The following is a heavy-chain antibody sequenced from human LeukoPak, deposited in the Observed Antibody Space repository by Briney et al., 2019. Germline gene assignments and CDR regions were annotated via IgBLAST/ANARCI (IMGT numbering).Heavy chain of an antibody. Sequence: PGGSLRLSCAASGFTFSSYAMHWVRQAPGKGLEWVVVISYDGSNKYYADSVKGRFTISRDNSKNTLYLQMNSLRAEDTAVYYCARVKPGIAVAGTLYGMDVWGQGTTVTVSS. CDR1: GFTFSSYA. D-gene: IGHD6-19*01. CDR3: ARVKPGIAVAGTLYGMDV. CDR2: ISYDGSNK. V-gene: IGHV3-30-3*01. J-gene: IGHJ6*02.